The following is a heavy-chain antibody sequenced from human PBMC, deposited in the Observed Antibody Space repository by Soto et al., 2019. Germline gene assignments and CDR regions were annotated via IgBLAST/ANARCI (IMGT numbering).Heavy chain of an antibody. J-gene: IGHJ3*02. Sequence: EVQLVESGGGLVQPGGSLRLSCAASGFTFSSYWMSWVRQAPGRGLEWMGNIKQDGTEKDYVDSVKGRFTISRDNARNSLFLQMDSLRADDTAVYYCATILNRAFETWCQGTMVTVSS. CDR3: ATILNRAFET. V-gene: IGHV3-7*01. D-gene: IGHD3-3*01. CDR2: IKQDGTEK. CDR1: GFTFSSYW.